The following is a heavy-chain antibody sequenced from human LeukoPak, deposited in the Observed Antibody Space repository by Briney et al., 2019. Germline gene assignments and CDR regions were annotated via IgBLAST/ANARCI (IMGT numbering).Heavy chain of an antibody. CDR2: IKPDGSEK. CDR1: GFTFSSYW. CDR3: ARGYEGSFDY. J-gene: IGHJ4*02. V-gene: IGHV3-7*01. Sequence: PGGSLRLSCAASGFTFSSYWMSWVRQAPGKGLERVATIKPDGSEKYYVGSVKGRFTISRDSTKNSLYLQMNSLRVEDTAVYYCARGYEGSFDYWGQGTLVTVSS. D-gene: IGHD3-10*01.